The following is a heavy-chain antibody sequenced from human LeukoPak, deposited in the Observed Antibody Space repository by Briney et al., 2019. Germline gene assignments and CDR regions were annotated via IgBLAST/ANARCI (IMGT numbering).Heavy chain of an antibody. Sequence: ASVKVSCKASGGTFSSYAISWVRQAPGQGLEWMGRIIPIFGTANYARKFQGRVTITTDESTSTAYMELSSLRSEDTAVYYCARAPSYDFWSPSNWFDPWGQGTLVTVSS. CDR2: IIPIFGTA. J-gene: IGHJ5*02. V-gene: IGHV1-69*05. CDR1: GGTFSSYA. CDR3: ARAPSYDFWSPSNWFDP. D-gene: IGHD3-3*01.